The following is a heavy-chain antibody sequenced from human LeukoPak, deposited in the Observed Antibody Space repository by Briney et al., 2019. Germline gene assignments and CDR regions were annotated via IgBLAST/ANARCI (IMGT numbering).Heavy chain of an antibody. CDR2: MNPSSGST. J-gene: IGHJ4*02. CDR3: ARDRRWTATTVTYFDY. D-gene: IGHD4-11*01. CDR1: GYTFTTYD. Sequence: GASVKVSCKTSGYTFTTYDIHWVRQATGQGLEWMGWMNPSSGSTGYLQKFQGRVTITRDTSISTAYMELSSPRSEDTAVYYCARDRRWTATTVTYFDYWGQGTLVTVSS. V-gene: IGHV1-8*03.